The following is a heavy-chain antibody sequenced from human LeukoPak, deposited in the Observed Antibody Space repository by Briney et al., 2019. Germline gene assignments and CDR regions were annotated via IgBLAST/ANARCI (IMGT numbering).Heavy chain of an antibody. V-gene: IGHV4-39*01. Sequence: PSETLSLTCTVSGVSISSSSYYWGWIRQPPGKGLEWIGSIYYSGSTYYNPSLKSRVTISVDTSKNQFSLKLSSVTAPDMAVYYCARKEENQPFDYWGQGTLVTVSS. J-gene: IGHJ4*02. CDR2: IYYSGST. CDR3: ARKEENQPFDY. D-gene: IGHD1-14*01. CDR1: GVSISSSSYY.